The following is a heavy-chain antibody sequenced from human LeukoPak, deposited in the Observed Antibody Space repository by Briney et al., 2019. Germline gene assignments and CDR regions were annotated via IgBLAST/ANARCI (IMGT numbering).Heavy chain of an antibody. Sequence: ASVKVSCKASGYTFTGYYMHWVRQAPGQGLEWMGRINPNSGGTNYAQKFQGRVTMTRDTSISTAYMELSRLRSDDTAVYYCARDYYYYYYYMDVWGKGTTVTVSS. V-gene: IGHV1-2*06. CDR3: ARDYYYYYYYMDV. CDR1: GYTFTGYY. CDR2: INPNSGGT. J-gene: IGHJ6*03.